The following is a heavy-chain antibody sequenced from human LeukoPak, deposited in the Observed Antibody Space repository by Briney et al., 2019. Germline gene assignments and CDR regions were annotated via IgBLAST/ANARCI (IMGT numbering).Heavy chain of an antibody. CDR1: GFTFGDYA. CDR2: ISGSGGGT. D-gene: IGHD1-26*01. Sequence: GRSLRLSCTASGFTFGDYAMSWVRQAPEKGLEWDATISGSGGGTYYADSVKGRFTISRDDSKNTLYLQMNSLRAEDTAVYYCAKDLGRYRNNYFDYWGQGTLVTVSS. CDR3: AKDLGRYRNNYFDY. J-gene: IGHJ4*02. V-gene: IGHV3-23*01.